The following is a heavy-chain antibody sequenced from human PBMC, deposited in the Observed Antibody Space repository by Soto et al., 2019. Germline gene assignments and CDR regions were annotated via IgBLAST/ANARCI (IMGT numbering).Heavy chain of an antibody. Sequence: QLQLQESGPGLVKPSETLSLTCTVSGASISSSNYYWGWIRQPPGRGLEWIGSISYSGSTYYNPSLKSRVTISVDTSQNQFSLKLNSVTAADTAVYYCARHKPNSSGWYYYGMDVWGQGTTVTVSS. J-gene: IGHJ6*02. CDR2: ISYSGST. D-gene: IGHD6-19*01. V-gene: IGHV4-39*01. CDR1: GASISSSNYY. CDR3: ARHKPNSSGWYYYGMDV.